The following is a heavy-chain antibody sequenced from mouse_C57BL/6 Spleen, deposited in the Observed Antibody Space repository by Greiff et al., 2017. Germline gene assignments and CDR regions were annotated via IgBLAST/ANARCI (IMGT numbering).Heavy chain of an antibody. J-gene: IGHJ2*01. Sequence: VKLQQSGAELARPGASVKLSCKASGYTFTSYGISWVKQRTGQGLEWIGEIYPSSGNTHYNEKFKGKATLTADKSSSTAYMELSSLTSEDSAVYFCAKGDNSNGNYWGQGTTLTVSS. CDR2: IYPSSGNT. V-gene: IGHV1-81*01. CDR1: GYTFTSYG. CDR3: AKGDNSNGNY. D-gene: IGHD2-5*01.